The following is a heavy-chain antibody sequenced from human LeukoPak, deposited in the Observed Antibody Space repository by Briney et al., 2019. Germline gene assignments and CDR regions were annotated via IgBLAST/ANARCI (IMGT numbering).Heavy chain of an antibody. CDR1: GFTFSSYN. V-gene: IGHV3-48*02. Sequence: GTSLRLSCAASGFTFSSYNMNWVRQAPGKGLEWVSYISSSSSSIFYADSVKGRFTISRDNAKNSLYLQMNSLRDEDTAVYYCARRFDSWGQGTLVSVSS. CDR3: ARRFDS. J-gene: IGHJ4*02. CDR2: ISSSSSSI.